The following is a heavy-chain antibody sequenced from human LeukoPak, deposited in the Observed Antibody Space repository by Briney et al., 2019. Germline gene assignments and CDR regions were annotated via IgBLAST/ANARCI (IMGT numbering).Heavy chain of an antibody. CDR1: GFTFTNYG. J-gene: IGHJ4*02. CDR2: IGPEGSDE. CDR3: ASLDTAMVNGDY. Sequence: GGSLRLSCAASGFTFTNYGMHWVRQAPGKGLEWVAFIGPEGSDESYTDSVKGRFAISRDNSKNTVYLQMNSLRAEDTAMYYCASLDTAMVNGDYWGQGTLVTVSS. D-gene: IGHD5-18*01. V-gene: IGHV3-30*02.